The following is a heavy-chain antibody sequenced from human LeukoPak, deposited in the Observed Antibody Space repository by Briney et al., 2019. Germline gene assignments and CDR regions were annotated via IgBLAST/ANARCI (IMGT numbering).Heavy chain of an antibody. J-gene: IGHJ5*02. D-gene: IGHD6-13*01. CDR3: ARVFLYSSSRRRNWFDP. V-gene: IGHV4-34*01. Sequence: PSETLSLTCAVSSGSFSGFYWSWIRQPPGKGLEWIGQINYSGITNYNPSLKSRVTISVDTSKNQLSLSLSSVTAADTAVYYCARVFLYSSSRRRNWFDPWGQGTLVTVSS. CDR1: SGSFSGFY. CDR2: INYSGIT.